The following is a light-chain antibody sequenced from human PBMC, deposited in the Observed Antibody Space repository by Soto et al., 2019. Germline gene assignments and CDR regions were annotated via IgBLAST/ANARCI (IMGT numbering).Light chain of an antibody. CDR2: DAS. CDR3: QQGGNWPLT. V-gene: IGKV3-11*01. J-gene: IGKJ5*01. Sequence: ESVLTQSKATLSLSPGEGATVSCMASQSVSSHLAWYQQKRGQAPRLLIYDASSRASGIPARFSGSGSGTDFTLTISYLEPEDFAVYYCQQGGNWPLTFGQGTRLEI. CDR1: QSVSSH.